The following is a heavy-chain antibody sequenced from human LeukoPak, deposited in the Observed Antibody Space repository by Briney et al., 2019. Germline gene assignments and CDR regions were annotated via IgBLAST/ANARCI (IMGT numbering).Heavy chain of an antibody. Sequence: MASETLSLTCAVSGGSISSSNWWSWVRQPPGKGLEWIGEIYHSGSTNYNPSLKSRVTTSVDKSKNQFSLKLSSVTAADTAVYYCARDVRYCSSTSCYSLFNYWGQGTLVTVSS. CDR2: IYHSGST. CDR1: GGSISSSNW. CDR3: ARDVRYCSSTSCYSLFNY. J-gene: IGHJ4*02. D-gene: IGHD2-2*01. V-gene: IGHV4-4*02.